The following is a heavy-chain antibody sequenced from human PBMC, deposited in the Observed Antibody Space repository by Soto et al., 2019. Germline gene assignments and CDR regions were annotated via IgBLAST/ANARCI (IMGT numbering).Heavy chain of an antibody. D-gene: IGHD4-17*01. CDR1: GYTFTSYG. CDR2: ISAYNGNT. Sequence: QVQLVQSGAEVKKPGASVKVSCKASGYTFTSYGISWVRQAPGQGLEWMGWISAYNGNTNYAQKLQGRVTMTTDTSKSTAYMELRSPRSDETGVQHCARDLHGDPYYWGQGTLVTVSS. CDR3: ARDLHGDPYY. V-gene: IGHV1-18*01. J-gene: IGHJ4*02.